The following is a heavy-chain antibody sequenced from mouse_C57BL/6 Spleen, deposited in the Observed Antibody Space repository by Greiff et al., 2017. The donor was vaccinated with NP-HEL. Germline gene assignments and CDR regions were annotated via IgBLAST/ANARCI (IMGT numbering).Heavy chain of an antibody. J-gene: IGHJ2*01. V-gene: IGHV1-7*01. D-gene: IGHD1-1*01. Sequence: VQLQQSGAELAKPGASVKLSCKASGYTFTSYWMHWVKQRPGQGLEWIGYINPSSGYTKYNQKFKDKATLTADKSSSTAYMQLSSLTYEDSAVYYCAISYGSSYGYFDYWGQGTTLTVSS. CDR2: INPSSGYT. CDR3: AISYGSSYGYFDY. CDR1: GYTFTSYW.